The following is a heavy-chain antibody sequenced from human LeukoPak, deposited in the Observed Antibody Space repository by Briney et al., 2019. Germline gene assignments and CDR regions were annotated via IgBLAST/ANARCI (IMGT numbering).Heavy chain of an antibody. D-gene: IGHD2-21*02. V-gene: IGHV3-23*01. J-gene: IGHJ4*02. Sequence: PGASLRLSCAASGFTFSSYAMSWVRQAPGQGLEWVSAISGSGGSTYYADYVQGRFTISRDNSKNTLYLQMNSLRAEDTAVYYCAKDMAYCGGDCYWFDYWGQGTLVTVSS. CDR1: GFTFSSYA. CDR2: ISGSGGST. CDR3: AKDMAYCGGDCYWFDY.